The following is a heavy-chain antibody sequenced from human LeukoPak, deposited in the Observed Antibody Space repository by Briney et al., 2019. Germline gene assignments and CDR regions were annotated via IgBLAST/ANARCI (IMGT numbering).Heavy chain of an antibody. CDR3: AGVKYSNAAEWFDP. CDR2: IYYSGST. V-gene: IGHV4-59*01. CDR1: GGSISSYY. D-gene: IGHD4-11*01. Sequence: KPSETLSLTRTVSGGSISSYYWSWIRRPPGKGLEWIGYIYYSGSTNYNPSLKSRVTISVDTSKNQFSLELSSVTAADTAVYYCAGVKYSNAAEWFDPWGQGTLVTVSS. J-gene: IGHJ5*02.